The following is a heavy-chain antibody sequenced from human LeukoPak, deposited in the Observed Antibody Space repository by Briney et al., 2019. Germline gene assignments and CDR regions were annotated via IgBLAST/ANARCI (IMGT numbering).Heavy chain of an antibody. CDR1: GFTFSSCG. V-gene: IGHV3-30*02. Sequence: GGSLRLSCAASGFTFSSCGMHWVRQAPGKGLEWVAFIRYDGSNKYYADSVKGRFTISRDNSKNTLYLQMNSLRAEDTAVYYCAKPGNYDSSGYLDYWGQGTLVTVSS. D-gene: IGHD3-22*01. J-gene: IGHJ4*02. CDR2: IRYDGSNK. CDR3: AKPGNYDSSGYLDY.